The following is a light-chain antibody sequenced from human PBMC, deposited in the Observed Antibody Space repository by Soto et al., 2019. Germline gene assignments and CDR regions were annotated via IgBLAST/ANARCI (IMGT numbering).Light chain of an antibody. CDR1: SSNIGSNY. CDR2: SNN. CDR3: AAWDDSLSVV. Sequence: QSVLTQPPSASGTPGQRVTISCSGSSSNIGSNYVYWYQQLPGTAPNLLIYSNNHRPSGVPDRFSGSKSGTSASLAISGLRSEDEADYYCAAWDDSLSVVFGGGTKLTVL. V-gene: IGLV1-47*02. J-gene: IGLJ2*01.